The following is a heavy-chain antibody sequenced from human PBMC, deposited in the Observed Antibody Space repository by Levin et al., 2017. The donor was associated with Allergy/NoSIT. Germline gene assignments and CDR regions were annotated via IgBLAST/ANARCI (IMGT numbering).Heavy chain of an antibody. Sequence: GGSLRLSCAASGFTFSNAWMNWVRQAPGKGLEWVGRIKSKTDGGTTDYAAPVKGRFTISRDDSKNTLYLQMNSLKTEDTAVFYCTTDDQLDMRDDSFDIWGQGAMVTVSS. J-gene: IGHJ3*02. CDR3: TTDDQLDMRDDSFDI. CDR1: GFTFSNAW. V-gene: IGHV3-15*01. D-gene: IGHD1-1*01. CDR2: IKSKTDGGTT.